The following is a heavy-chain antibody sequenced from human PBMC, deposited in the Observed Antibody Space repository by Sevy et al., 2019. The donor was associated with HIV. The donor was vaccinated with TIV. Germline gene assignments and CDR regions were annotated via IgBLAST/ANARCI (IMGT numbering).Heavy chain of an antibody. J-gene: IGHJ6*02. V-gene: IGHV5-51*01. CDR3: ARISSSPRAYYYYFGMDV. CDR1: EYNFTNYW. D-gene: IGHD6-6*01. Sequence: GESLKISCKGSEYNFTNYWIGWVRQMPGKGLEGMGIIYPGDSGTIYSPSFQDQVTISAGKSISTAYMQWSSLKASDTAMYYCARISSSPRAYYYYFGMDVWGQGTTVTVSS. CDR2: IYPGDSGT.